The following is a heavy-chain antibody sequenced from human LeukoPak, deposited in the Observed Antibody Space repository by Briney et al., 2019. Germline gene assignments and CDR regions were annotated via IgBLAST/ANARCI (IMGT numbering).Heavy chain of an antibody. Sequence: GGTLRLSCAASGFSFSNYGMNWVRQAPGKGLEWVSYISSSSSTIYYADSVKGRFTISRENAKNSLYLQMNSLRAEDTAVYYCARDADADSSGWPNWFDPWGQGTLVTVSS. CDR2: ISSSSSTI. V-gene: IGHV3-48*01. CDR3: ARDADADSSGWPNWFDP. CDR1: GFSFSNYG. D-gene: IGHD6-19*01. J-gene: IGHJ5*02.